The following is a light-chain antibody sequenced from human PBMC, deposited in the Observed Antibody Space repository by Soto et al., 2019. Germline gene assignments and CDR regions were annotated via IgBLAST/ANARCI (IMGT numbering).Light chain of an antibody. CDR2: DDS. V-gene: IGLV3-21*02. J-gene: IGLJ3*02. CDR1: SIGSKS. Sequence: SYELTQPPSVSVAPGQTATVTGGGRSIGSKSVHWYQQKPGQAPVLVVHDDSDRPSGIPGRFSGSNSGDTATLTISGVEAGDEADYYCQVWDRSSNHWVFGGGTKLTVL. CDR3: QVWDRSSNHWV.